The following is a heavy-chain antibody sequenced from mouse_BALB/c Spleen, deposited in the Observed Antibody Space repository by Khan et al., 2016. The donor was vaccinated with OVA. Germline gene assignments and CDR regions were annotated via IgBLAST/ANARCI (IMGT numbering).Heavy chain of an antibody. Sequence: EVELVESGGGLVQPGGSRKLSCAASGFTFSSYGMHWVRQAPEKGLEWVAYISGDSNTIYYADTVTGRFTLSRDTTKNTLFLLMTSLMSEDTASYYCAKSYFYRYSIDYWGPGTTLTVSS. J-gene: IGHJ2*01. CDR1: GFTFSSYG. V-gene: IGHV5-17*02. CDR3: AKSYFYRYSIDY. D-gene: IGHD1-1*01. CDR2: ISGDSNTI.